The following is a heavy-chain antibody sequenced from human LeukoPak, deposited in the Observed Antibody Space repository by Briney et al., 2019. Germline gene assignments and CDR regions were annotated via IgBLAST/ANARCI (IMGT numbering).Heavy chain of an antibody. J-gene: IGHJ5*02. Sequence: SETLSLTCAVYGGSFSGYYWSGLRQPPGKGLEWVGEINHSGSNNYNPSLKSRVTISVNTSKNQFSLKLSSVTAADTAVYYCAGYYYGSGSYYTFDPGGQGTLVTVSA. D-gene: IGHD3-10*01. CDR1: GGSFSGYY. CDR2: INHSGSN. V-gene: IGHV4-34*01. CDR3: AGYYYGSGSYYTFDP.